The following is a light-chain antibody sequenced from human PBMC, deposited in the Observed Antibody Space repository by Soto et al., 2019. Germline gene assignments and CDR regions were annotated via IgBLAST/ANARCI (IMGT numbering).Light chain of an antibody. CDR3: SSYTRSSTL. CDR1: SSDVGGYNY. Sequence: SALTQPASVSGSPGQSITISCTGASSDVGGYNYVSWYQHHPGKAPKLMIYDVSNRPSGVSNRFSDSKSGNTASLIISGLQAEDEADYYCSSYTRSSTLFGGGTQLTVL. J-gene: IGLJ2*01. V-gene: IGLV2-14*03. CDR2: DVS.